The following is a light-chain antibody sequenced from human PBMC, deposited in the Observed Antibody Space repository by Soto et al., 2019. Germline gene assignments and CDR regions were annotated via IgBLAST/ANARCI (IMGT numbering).Light chain of an antibody. CDR1: SSNIGAGYD. V-gene: IGLV1-40*01. CDR2: GNS. Sequence: QSVLTQPPSVSGAPGQRVTISCTGSSSNIGAGYDVHWYQQLPGTAPKLLIYGNSNRPSGVPDRFSGSKSGTSASLAITGLHDEDEADYYCQSYDSSLSGNVVFGGGTKLTVL. J-gene: IGLJ2*01. CDR3: QSYDSSLSGNVV.